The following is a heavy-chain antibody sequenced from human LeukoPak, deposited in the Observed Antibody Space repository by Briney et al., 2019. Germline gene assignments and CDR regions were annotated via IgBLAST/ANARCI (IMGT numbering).Heavy chain of an antibody. CDR2: ISGSSSSI. D-gene: IGHD3-3*01. CDR3: AVSGVSTIAFDY. Sequence: GGSLRLSCEASGFTFNTYSMNWARQAPGKGLEWVSSISGSSSSISNADSVMGRFTISRDNSKNSLYLQMNSLRAEDTAVYYCAVSGVSTIAFDYWGQGTLVTVSS. J-gene: IGHJ4*02. CDR1: GFTFNTYS. V-gene: IGHV3-21*01.